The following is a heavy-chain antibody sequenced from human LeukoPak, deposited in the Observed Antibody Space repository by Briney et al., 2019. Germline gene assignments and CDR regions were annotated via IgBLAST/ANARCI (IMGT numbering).Heavy chain of an antibody. D-gene: IGHD3-3*01. CDR1: GFTFSSYA. CDR3: AKDDSRQYYDFWSGYPFDY. CDR2: ISGSGGST. V-gene: IGHV3-23*01. Sequence: GGSLRLSCAASGFTFSSYAMSWVRQAPGKGLEWVSAISGSGGSTYYADSVKGRFTISRDNSKNTLYLQMNSLRAEDTAVYYCAKDDSRQYYDFWSGYPFDYWGQGTLVTVSS. J-gene: IGHJ4*02.